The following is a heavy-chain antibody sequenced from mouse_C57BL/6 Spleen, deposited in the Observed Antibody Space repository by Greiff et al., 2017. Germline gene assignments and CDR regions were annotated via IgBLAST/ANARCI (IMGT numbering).Heavy chain of an antibody. J-gene: IGHJ2*01. CDR1: GYTFTSYW. D-gene: IGHD1-1*02. CDR2: IYPSDSET. V-gene: IGHV1-61*01. Sequence: QVQLQQSGAELVRPGSSVKLSCKASGYTFTSYWMDWVKQRPGQGLEWIGNIYPSDSETHYNQKFKDKATLTVDKSSSTAYMQLSSLTSEDSAVYYCARGGGNYFDYWGQGTTLTVSS. CDR3: ARGGGNYFDY.